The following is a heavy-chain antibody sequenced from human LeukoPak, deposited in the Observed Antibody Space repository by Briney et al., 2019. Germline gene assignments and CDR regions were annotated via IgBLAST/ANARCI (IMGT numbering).Heavy chain of an antibody. D-gene: IGHD5-18*01. V-gene: IGHV3-30-3*01. CDR1: GFTFSNYA. Sequence: GSLRLSCAASGFTFSNYAVHWVRQAPGKGLEWVAATSHNEGNKYYADSVKGRFTISRDNSKNTLYLEVNSLRTDDTAVYYCARGPGLAMGKGYFDYCGQGTLVTVSS. J-gene: IGHJ4*02. CDR3: ARGPGLAMGKGYFDY. CDR2: TSHNEGNK.